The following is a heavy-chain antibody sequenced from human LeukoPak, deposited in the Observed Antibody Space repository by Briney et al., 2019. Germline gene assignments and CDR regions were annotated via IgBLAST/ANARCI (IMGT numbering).Heavy chain of an antibody. CDR1: GGSISSHSYY. J-gene: IGHJ3*02. CDR2: IHYSGST. D-gene: IGHD2-15*01. Sequence: RPSETLSLTCTVSGGSISSHSYYWGWIRQPPGKGLEWIGSIHYSGSTYYNPSLKSRVTISVDTSKNQFSLKLSSVTAADTAVYYCARADIVVAAAFDIWGQGTMVTVSS. V-gene: IGHV4-39*07. CDR3: ARADIVVAAAFDI.